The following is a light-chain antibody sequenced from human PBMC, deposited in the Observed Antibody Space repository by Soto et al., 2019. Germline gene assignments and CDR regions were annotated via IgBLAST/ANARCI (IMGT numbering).Light chain of an antibody. Sequence: DIVTSQSPDSLAVSLGERATIDCKSSQSLLYNSNNRNYLAWYQQKPGQPPKLLIHWASTRESGVPDRFSGSGSGTDFTLTISSLQAEDVALYYCQQYLITPPTFGQGTKVEIK. CDR3: QQYLITPPT. J-gene: IGKJ1*01. CDR2: WAS. V-gene: IGKV4-1*01. CDR1: QSLLYNSNNRNY.